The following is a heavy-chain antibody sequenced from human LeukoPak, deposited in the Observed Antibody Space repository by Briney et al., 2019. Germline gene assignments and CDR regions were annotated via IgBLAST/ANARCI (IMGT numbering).Heavy chain of an antibody. CDR1: GGTFSSYA. V-gene: IGHV1-69*06. D-gene: IGHD3-16*01. CDR3: ARFAYYDYVWGSTDYYYMDV. Sequence: SVKVSCKASGGTFSSYAISWVRQAPGQGLEWMGGIIPIFGTANYAQKFQGRVTITADKSTSTAYMELSSLRSEDTAVYYCARFAYYDYVWGSTDYYYMDVWGKGTTVTVSS. CDR2: IIPIFGTA. J-gene: IGHJ6*03.